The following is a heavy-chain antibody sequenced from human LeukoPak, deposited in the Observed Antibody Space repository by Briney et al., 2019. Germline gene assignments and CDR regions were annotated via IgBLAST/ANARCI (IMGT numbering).Heavy chain of an antibody. CDR1: GFTFGDHA. CDR3: ARGPIQLWIHNAMDV. Sequence: GGPLRLSCTGSGFTFGDHAMSWVRQAPGKGLEWVGFIRSKAYRGTTEYAASVKGRFSISRDDSASIAYLQMNSLKTEDTAVYYCARGPIQLWIHNAMDVWGQGTTVTVSS. J-gene: IGHJ6*02. V-gene: IGHV3-49*04. CDR2: IRSKAYRGTT. D-gene: IGHD5-18*01.